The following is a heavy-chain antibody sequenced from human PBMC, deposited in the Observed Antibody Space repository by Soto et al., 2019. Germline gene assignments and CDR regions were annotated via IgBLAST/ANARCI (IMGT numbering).Heavy chain of an antibody. J-gene: IGHJ4*02. CDR2: ISYDGSNK. CDR3: AKLLTSGSSPFDY. Sequence: QVQLVESGGGVVQPGRSLRLSCAASGFPFSSYGMHWVRQAPGKGLEWVAVISYDGSNKYYADSVKGRFTISRDNSKNTLYLQMNSLRAEDTAVYYCAKLLTSGSSPFDYWGQGTLVTVSA. V-gene: IGHV3-30*18. D-gene: IGHD1-26*01. CDR1: GFPFSSYG.